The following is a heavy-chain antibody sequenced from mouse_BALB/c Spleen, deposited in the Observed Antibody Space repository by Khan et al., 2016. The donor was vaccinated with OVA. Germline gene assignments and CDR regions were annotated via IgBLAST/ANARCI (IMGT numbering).Heavy chain of an antibody. J-gene: IGHJ2*01. CDR2: ISGDSNTI. Sequence: DVQLVESGGGLVQPGGSRKLSCAASGFTFNNYGMHWVRQAPEKGLEWVAYISGDSNTIYYVDSVKGRFTISRDNPTSTLFLQMTSLMSEDSAMYDYATSYFYVYCFVYWGTGTTLTVS. V-gene: IGHV5-17*02. D-gene: IGHD1-1*01. CDR1: GFTFNNYG. CDR3: ATSYFYVYCFVY.